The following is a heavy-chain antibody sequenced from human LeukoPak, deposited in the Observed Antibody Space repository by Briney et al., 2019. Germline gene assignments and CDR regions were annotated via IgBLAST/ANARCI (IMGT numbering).Heavy chain of an antibody. V-gene: IGHV3-48*02. CDR3: ARDYYGSGSYRRFDY. J-gene: IGHJ4*02. Sequence: GGSLRLSCAASGFTFSSYSMNWVRQAPGKGLEWVSYISSSSTIYYADSVKGRFTISRDNAKNSLYLQMNSLRDEDTAVYYCARDYYGSGSYRRFDYWGQGTLVTVSS. CDR2: ISSSSTI. CDR1: GFTFSSYS. D-gene: IGHD3-10*01.